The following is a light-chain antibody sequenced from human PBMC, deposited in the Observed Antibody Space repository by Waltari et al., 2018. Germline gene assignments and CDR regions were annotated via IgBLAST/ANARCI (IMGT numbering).Light chain of an antibody. CDR3: AAWDDSLSGQV. V-gene: IGLV1-47*01. CDR1: SSNIGSNY. J-gene: IGLJ3*02. Sequence: QSVLTQPPSASGTPGQRVTISCSGSSSNIGSNYVYWYQQLPGTAPKLRIYRNNQRPSGVPDRFSGSKSGTSASLGISGLRSEDEADYYCAAWDDSLSGQVFGGGTKLTVL. CDR2: RNN.